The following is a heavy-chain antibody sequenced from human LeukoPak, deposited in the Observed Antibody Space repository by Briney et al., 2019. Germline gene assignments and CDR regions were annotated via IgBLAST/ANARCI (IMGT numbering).Heavy chain of an antibody. CDR1: GFTFSSYA. V-gene: IGHV3-23*01. J-gene: IGHJ4*02. Sequence: GGSLRLSCAASGFTFSSYAMSWVRQAPGKGLEWVSAISGCGGSTYYADSVKGRFTISRDNSKNTLYLQMNSLRAEDTAVYYCANSGSLATYFDYWGQGTLVTVSS. CDR2: ISGCGGST. CDR3: ANSGSLATYFDY. D-gene: IGHD5-12*01.